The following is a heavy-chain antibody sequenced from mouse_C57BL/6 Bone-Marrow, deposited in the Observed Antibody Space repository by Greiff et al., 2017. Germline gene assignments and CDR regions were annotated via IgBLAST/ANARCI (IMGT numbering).Heavy chain of an antibody. Sequence: VQLQQSGAELAKPGASVKLSCKASGYTFTSYWMHWVKQRPGQGLEWIGYINPSSGYTKYNQKFKDKATLTADKSSSTAYMQLNSLTYEDSAVYYCATYYSNDDAMDYWGQGTSVTVSS. V-gene: IGHV1-7*01. CDR1: GYTFTSYW. J-gene: IGHJ4*01. CDR2: INPSSGYT. D-gene: IGHD2-5*01. CDR3: ATYYSNDDAMDY.